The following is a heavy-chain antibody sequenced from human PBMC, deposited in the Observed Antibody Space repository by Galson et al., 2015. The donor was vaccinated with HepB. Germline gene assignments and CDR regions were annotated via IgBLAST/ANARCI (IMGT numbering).Heavy chain of an antibody. CDR3: AKNTVYDYYFYAMDV. CDR1: GGTFTTYN. V-gene: IGHV1-69*02. CDR2: YVPILDVA. Sequence: VKVSCKASGGTFTTYNINWVRQAPGQGLEWMGRYVPILDVANYAPNFQGRVTITADKSTTTVYLEVHSLRSGDTAVYYCAKNTVYDYYFYAMDVWGKGTTVTVSS. J-gene: IGHJ6*04. D-gene: IGHD2/OR15-2a*01.